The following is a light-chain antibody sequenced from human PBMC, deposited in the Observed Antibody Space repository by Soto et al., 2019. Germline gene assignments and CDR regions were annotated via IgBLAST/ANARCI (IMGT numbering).Light chain of an antibody. CDR3: SSYTSTSTYV. J-gene: IGLJ1*01. CDR2: EVS. Sequence: QSALTQPASVSGSPGESITISCTGTSSDVGGYNYVSWYQQHPGKAPKLMIYEVSNRPSGVSNRFSGSKSGNTASLTISGLKAEDEADYYCSSYTSTSTYVYGTGNKLTVL. V-gene: IGLV2-14*01. CDR1: SSDVGGYNY.